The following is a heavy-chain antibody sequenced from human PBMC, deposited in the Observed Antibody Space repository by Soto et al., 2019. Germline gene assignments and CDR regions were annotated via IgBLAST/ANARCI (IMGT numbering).Heavy chain of an antibody. Sequence: PSETLSLTCTVSGGSISSYYWSWIRQPPGKGLEWIGYIYYSGSTNYNPSLKSRVTISVDTSKNQFSLKLSSVTAADTAGYYCARTIAVASSIDYWGQGTLVTVSS. CDR3: ARTIAVASSIDY. V-gene: IGHV4-59*01. CDR2: IYYSGST. CDR1: GGSISSYY. D-gene: IGHD6-19*01. J-gene: IGHJ4*02.